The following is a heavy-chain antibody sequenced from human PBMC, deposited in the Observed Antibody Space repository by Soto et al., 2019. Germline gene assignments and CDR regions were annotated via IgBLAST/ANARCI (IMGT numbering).Heavy chain of an antibody. CDR1: CGSISSSKYY. CDR3: AGRLYGSGND. Sequence: QLQVQESGPGLLKPSETLSLTCTVSCGSISSSKYYCVWFRQPPGKGLEWIGIVYRRGTTYYNPSLKSQVNISVDTSKYQLSLKLRSETDTDPAVYDCAGRLYGSGNDWGQGTPVTVSS. D-gene: IGHD3-10*01. V-gene: IGHV4-39*01. J-gene: IGHJ4*02. CDR2: VYRRGTT.